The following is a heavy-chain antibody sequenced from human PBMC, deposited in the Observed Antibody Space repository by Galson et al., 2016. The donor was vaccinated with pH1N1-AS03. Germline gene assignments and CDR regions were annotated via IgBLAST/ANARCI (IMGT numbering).Heavy chain of an antibody. CDR3: ATPQSLKVRATSAFDL. V-gene: IGHV1-2*06. CDR1: GYTFSAYY. CDR2: INSKNGDT. J-gene: IGHJ2*01. Sequence: SVKVSCKASGYTFSAYYMHWVRQAPGQGLEWLGRINSKNGDTDYAPKFRDRLTMTRDTSITTAYLELRSLTSGDTALYYCATPQSLKVRATSAFDLWGRGTLVTVTS. D-gene: IGHD1-26*01.